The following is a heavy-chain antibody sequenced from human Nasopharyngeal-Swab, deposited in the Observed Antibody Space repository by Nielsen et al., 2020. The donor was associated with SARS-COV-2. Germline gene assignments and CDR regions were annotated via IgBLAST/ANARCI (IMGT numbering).Heavy chain of an antibody. V-gene: IGHV4-39*07. J-gene: IGHJ5*02. CDR2: IYYSGST. CDR1: GGSISSSSYY. Sequence: SETLSLTCTVSGGSISSSSYYWGWIRQPPGKGLEWIGSIYYSGSTYYNPSLKSRVTISVDTSKNQFSLKLSSVAAADTAVYYCARGTITFGGVIVSNWFDPWGQGTLVTVSS. CDR3: ARGTITFGGVIVSNWFDP. D-gene: IGHD3-16*02.